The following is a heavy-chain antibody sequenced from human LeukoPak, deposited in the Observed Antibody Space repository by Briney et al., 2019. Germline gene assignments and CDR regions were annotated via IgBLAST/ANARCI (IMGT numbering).Heavy chain of an antibody. CDR3: ASWPGGWYGEDS. Sequence: PGGSLRLSCAASGFTFSSYAMSWVRQAPGKGLEWVANIKQDGSEKYYVDSVKGRFTISRDNAKNTLYLQMNSLRAEDTAVYYCASWPGGWYGEDSWGQGTLVTVSS. D-gene: IGHD6-19*01. CDR2: IKQDGSEK. J-gene: IGHJ4*02. CDR1: GFTFSSYA. V-gene: IGHV3-7*03.